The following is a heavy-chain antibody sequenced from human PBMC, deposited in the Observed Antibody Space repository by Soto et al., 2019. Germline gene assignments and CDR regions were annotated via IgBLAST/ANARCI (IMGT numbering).Heavy chain of an antibody. D-gene: IGHD1-26*01. CDR2: IYYSGST. V-gene: IGHV4-31*03. CDR3: ARVSGSYSCRWDYFDY. J-gene: IGHJ4*02. Sequence: SETLSLTCTVSGGSISSGGYYWSWIRQHPGKGLEWIGYIYYSGSTYYNPSLKSRVTISVDTSKNQFSLKLSSVTAADTAVYYCARVSGSYSCRWDYFDYWGQGTLVTVSS. CDR1: GGSISSGGYY.